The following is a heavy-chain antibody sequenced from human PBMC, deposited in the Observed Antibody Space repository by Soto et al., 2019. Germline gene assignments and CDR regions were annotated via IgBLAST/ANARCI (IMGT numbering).Heavy chain of an antibody. CDR1: GGSINTGPYY. V-gene: IGHV4-39*01. CDR2: ISYSGGT. D-gene: IGHD3-9*01. CDR3: ARHGGNDSGYPRYFDY. Sequence: SETLSLTCTVSGGSINTGPYYWGWIRQPPGKGLEWIGSISYSGGTHDNPSLKSRLTMSVDTSKNQFSLSLSSVTAADTAVYYCARHGGNDSGYPRYFDYWGQGSLVTSPQ. J-gene: IGHJ4*02.